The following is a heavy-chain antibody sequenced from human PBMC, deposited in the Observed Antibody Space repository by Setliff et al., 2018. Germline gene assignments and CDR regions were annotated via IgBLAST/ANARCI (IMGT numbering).Heavy chain of an antibody. CDR3: SRQRVIEIWGGDCY. Sequence: PGGSLRLSCAASGFRISFREYWMFWVRQAPGKGLEWVARIDSTVYADSVKGRFTISRDNVKKMLYLQMDSLRTEDTAVYYCSRQRVIEIWGGDCYWGRGTLVTVSS. V-gene: IGHV3-74*01. J-gene: IGHJ4*02. CDR1: GFRISFREYW. D-gene: IGHD2-21*02. CDR2: IDST.